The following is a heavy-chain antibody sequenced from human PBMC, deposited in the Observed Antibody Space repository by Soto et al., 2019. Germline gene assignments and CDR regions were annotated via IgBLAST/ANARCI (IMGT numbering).Heavy chain of an antibody. CDR3: ARDLRVAATSGLDY. Sequence: SVKVSCKASGFTFTSSAVQWVRQARGQRLEWIGWIVVGSGNTNYAQKFQERVTITRDMSTSTAYMELSSLRSEDTAVYYCARDLRVAATSGLDYWGQGTLVTVSS. CDR1: GFTFTSSA. J-gene: IGHJ4*02. V-gene: IGHV1-58*01. CDR2: IVVGSGNT. D-gene: IGHD2-15*01.